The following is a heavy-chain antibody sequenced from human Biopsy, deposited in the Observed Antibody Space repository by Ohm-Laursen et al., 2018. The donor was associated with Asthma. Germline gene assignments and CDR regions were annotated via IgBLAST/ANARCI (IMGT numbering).Heavy chain of an antibody. CDR1: GGTFSNFA. CDR3: ARCQVGYSSGWSLLLKKIYYSGMDV. D-gene: IGHD6-19*01. J-gene: IGHJ6*02. V-gene: IGHV1-69*13. CDR2: IMTVFGTT. Sequence: GASVKVSCKAPGGTFSNFAISWVRQAPGQGLEWLGGIMTVFGTTNYAQKFQGRATITADESTSTAYMEVTSLRSEDTAIYHCARCQVGYSSGWSLLLKKIYYSGMDVWGQGTAVTVSS.